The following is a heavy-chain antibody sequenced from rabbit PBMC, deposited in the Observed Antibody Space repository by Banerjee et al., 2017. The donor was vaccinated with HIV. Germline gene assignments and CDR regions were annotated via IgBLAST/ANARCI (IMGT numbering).Heavy chain of an antibody. Sequence: QEQLVESGGGLVQPEGSLTLTCTASGFSFNSSYWICWVRQAPGKGLEWVACIYAGSSASICYASWAKGRFTISKTSSTTVILQMTSLAVADTATYFCARDLGGSSDLWGPGTL. CDR2: IYAGSSASI. J-gene: IGHJ4*01. V-gene: IGHV1S45*01. D-gene: IGHD8-1*01. CDR3: ARDLGGSSDL. CDR1: GFSFNSSYW.